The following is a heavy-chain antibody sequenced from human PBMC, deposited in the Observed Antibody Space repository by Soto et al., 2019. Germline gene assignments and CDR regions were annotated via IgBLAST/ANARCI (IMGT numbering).Heavy chain of an antibody. CDR1: GFTFSSYA. Sequence: GGSLRLSCAASGFTFSSYAMHWVRQAPGKGLEWVAVISYDGSNKYYADSVKGRFTISRDNSKNTLYLQMNSLRTEDTAVYYCASQMMTIGSFDYWGQGTLVTVSS. D-gene: IGHD3-16*01. V-gene: IGHV3-30-3*01. CDR2: ISYDGSNK. CDR3: ASQMMTIGSFDY. J-gene: IGHJ4*02.